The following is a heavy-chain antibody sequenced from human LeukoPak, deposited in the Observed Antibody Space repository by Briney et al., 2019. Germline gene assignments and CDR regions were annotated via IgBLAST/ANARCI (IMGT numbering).Heavy chain of an antibody. D-gene: IGHD3-10*01. J-gene: IGHJ4*02. CDR1: GFTVSSNS. CDR3: ALRVRD. CDR2: ISSSSSYI. Sequence: GGSLRLSCTVSGFTVSSNSMSWVRQAPGKGLEWVSSISSSSSYIYYADSVKGRFTISRDNAKNSLYLQMNSLRAEDTAVYYCALRVRDWGQGTLVTVSS. V-gene: IGHV3-21*01.